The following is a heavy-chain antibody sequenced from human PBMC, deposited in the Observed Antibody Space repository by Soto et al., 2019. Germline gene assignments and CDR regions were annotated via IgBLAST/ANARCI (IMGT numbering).Heavy chain of an antibody. V-gene: IGHV3-30-3*01. CDR1: GFTFSSYG. J-gene: IGHJ3*02. Sequence: QVQLEESGGGVVQPGTSLRLSCVASGFTFSSYGMHWVRQAPGKGLEWVAVIPNTENKKYYADSVKGRFTISRDNSQNTLFLLMDSLMSEDTAVYYCARTAGGRVRGALDIWGQGTMVTVS. CDR3: ARTAGGRVRGALDI. D-gene: IGHD6-13*01. CDR2: IPNTENKK.